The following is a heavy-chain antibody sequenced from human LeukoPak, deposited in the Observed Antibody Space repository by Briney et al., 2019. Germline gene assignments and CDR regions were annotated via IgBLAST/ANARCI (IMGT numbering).Heavy chain of an antibody. CDR1: GFTFSSYA. V-gene: IGHV3-23*01. CDR3: AKAVTGSCYTSADY. J-gene: IGHJ4*02. Sequence: GGSLRLSCAASGFTFSSYAMNWVRQAPGKGLEWVSVICGTDDTTYYADSVKGRFTISRDNSKNTLFLQVNSLRAEDTAVYYCAKAVTGSCYTSADYWGQGTLVAVPS. CDR2: ICGTDDTT. D-gene: IGHD2-15*01.